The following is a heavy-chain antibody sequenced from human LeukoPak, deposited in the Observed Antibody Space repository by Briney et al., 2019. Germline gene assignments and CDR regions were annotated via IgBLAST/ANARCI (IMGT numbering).Heavy chain of an antibody. J-gene: IGHJ3*02. V-gene: IGHV3-21*01. CDR1: GFTFSSYS. Sequence: SGGSLRLSCAASGFTFSSYSMNWVRQAPGKGLEWVSSISSSSSYIYYADSVKGRFTISRDNAKNSLYLQMNSLRAEDTAVYYCARKKPGYSSSWFDAFDIWGQGTMVTVSS. CDR2: ISSSSSYI. CDR3: ARKKPGYSSSWFDAFDI. D-gene: IGHD6-13*01.